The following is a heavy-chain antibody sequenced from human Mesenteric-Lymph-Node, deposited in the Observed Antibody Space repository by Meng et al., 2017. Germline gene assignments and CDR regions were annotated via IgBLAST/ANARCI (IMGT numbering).Heavy chain of an antibody. J-gene: IGHJ4*02. Sequence: SLKISCAASGFTFSSYSMNWVRQAPGKGLEWVSGISWNSGSIGYADSVKGRFTISRDNAKNSLYLQMNSLRAEDTALYYCAKDISSGWYGFDYWGQGTLVTVSS. CDR2: ISWNSGSI. V-gene: IGHV3-9*01. CDR1: GFTFSSYS. D-gene: IGHD6-19*01. CDR3: AKDISSGWYGFDY.